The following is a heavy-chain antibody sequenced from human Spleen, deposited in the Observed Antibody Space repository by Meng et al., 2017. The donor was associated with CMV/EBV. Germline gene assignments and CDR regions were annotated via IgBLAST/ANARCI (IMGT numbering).Heavy chain of an antibody. J-gene: IGHJ4*02. D-gene: IGHD2-2*01. V-gene: IGHV4-59*12. CDR2: IYYSGST. CDR1: GGSISSYY. Sequence: GSLRLSCTVSGGSISSYYWSWIRQPPGKGLEWIGSIYYSGSTNYNPSLKSRVTISVDTSKNTQYLQMNSLRAEDTALYYCAKCSSTSCRYFDYWGQGTLVTVSS. CDR3: AKCSSTSCRYFDY.